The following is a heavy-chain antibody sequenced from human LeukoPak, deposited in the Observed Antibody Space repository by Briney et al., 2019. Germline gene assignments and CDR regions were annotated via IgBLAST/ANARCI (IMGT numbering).Heavy chain of an antibody. V-gene: IGHV4-4*07. CDR1: GGSITIYY. CDR2: IYTSGST. J-gene: IGHJ5*02. CDR3: AREGLNMVRGIIPKEAWGWFDP. D-gene: IGHD3-10*01. Sequence: SETLSLTCTVSGGSITIYYGSWLRQPAGKGLEWIGRIYTSGSTNYNPSLKSRVTISVDTSKNQFSLKLSSVTAADTAVYYCAREGLNMVRGIIPKEAWGWFDPWGQGTLVTVSS.